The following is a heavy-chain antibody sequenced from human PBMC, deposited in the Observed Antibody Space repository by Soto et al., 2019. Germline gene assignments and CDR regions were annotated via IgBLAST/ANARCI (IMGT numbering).Heavy chain of an antibody. D-gene: IGHD6-19*01. J-gene: IGHJ4*02. V-gene: IGHV1-18*01. Sequence: ASVKVSCKASGYTFTSYGISGVRQAPGQGLEWLGWTSASMVTNYAQKFQGRVTMTTDTSTSTAYMELRSLRFDDTAVYYCARDSSGRAIFDSWGQGTLVTVSS. CDR3: ARDSSGRAIFDS. CDR2: TSASMVT. CDR1: GYTFTSYG.